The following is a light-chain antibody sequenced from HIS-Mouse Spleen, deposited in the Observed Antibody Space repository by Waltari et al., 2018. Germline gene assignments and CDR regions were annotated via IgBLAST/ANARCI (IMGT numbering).Light chain of an antibody. CDR3: SSYTSSSNWV. CDR1: SSYVGGYNY. Sequence: QSALTQPASVSGSPGQSITISCTGTSSYVGGYNYVSWYQQHPGKAPTLIFYEVSNAPAGVSNRFSGSKSGNTASLTISGLQAEDEADYYCSSYTSSSNWVFGGGTKLTVL. V-gene: IGLV2-14*01. CDR2: EVS. J-gene: IGLJ3*02.